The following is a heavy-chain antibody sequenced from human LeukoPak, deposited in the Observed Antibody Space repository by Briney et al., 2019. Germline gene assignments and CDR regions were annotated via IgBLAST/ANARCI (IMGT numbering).Heavy chain of an antibody. J-gene: IGHJ4*02. D-gene: IGHD5-24*01. CDR2: IYYSGST. Sequence: SETLSLTCTVSGVSISSYYWSWIRQPPGKGLEWIGYIYYSGSTNYNPSLKSRVTISVDTSKNQFSLKLSSVTAADTAVYYCAREDGNGYNSFFDYWGQGTLVTVSS. CDR1: GVSISSYY. CDR3: AREDGNGYNSFFDY. V-gene: IGHV4-59*01.